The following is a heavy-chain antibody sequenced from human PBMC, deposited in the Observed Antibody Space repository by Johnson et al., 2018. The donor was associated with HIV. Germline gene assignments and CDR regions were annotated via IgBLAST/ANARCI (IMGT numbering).Heavy chain of an antibody. Sequence: VQLVESGGGLVRPGGSLRLSCVASGFSFIDYAMIWVRQAPGKGLEWVSFISGGEDDTYYADSVKGRFTISRDNSKTTLYLQMNSLRDEDTAVYYCARPPVWLLRNYDAFDIWGQGTMVTVSS. V-gene: IGHV3-23*04. J-gene: IGHJ3*02. CDR2: ISGGEDDT. D-gene: IGHD3-22*01. CDR1: GFSFIDYA. CDR3: ARPPVWLLRNYDAFDI.